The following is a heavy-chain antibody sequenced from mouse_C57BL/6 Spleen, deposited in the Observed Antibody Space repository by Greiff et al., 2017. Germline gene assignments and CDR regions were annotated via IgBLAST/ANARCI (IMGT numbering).Heavy chain of an antibody. D-gene: IGHD2-4*01. CDR2: IRNKANNHAT. V-gene: IGHV6-6*01. CDR3: TRADDYGGFDY. Sequence: EVHLVESGGGLVQPGGSMKLSCAASGFTFSDAWMDWVRQSPEKGLEWVAEIRNKANNHATYYAESVKGRFTISRDDSKSSVYLQMNSLRAEDTGIYYCTRADDYGGFDYWGQGTTLTVSS. J-gene: IGHJ2*01. CDR1: GFTFSDAW.